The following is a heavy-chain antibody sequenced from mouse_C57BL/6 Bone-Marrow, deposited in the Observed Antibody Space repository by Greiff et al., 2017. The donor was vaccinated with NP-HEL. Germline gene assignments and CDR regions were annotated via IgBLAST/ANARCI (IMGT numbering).Heavy chain of an antibody. Sequence: VQRVESGAELVRPGASVTLSCKASGYTFTDYEMHWVKQTPVHGLEWIGAIDPETGGTAYNQKFKGKAILTADKSSSTAYMELRSLTSEDSAVYYCTRTCWALYYYAMDYWGQGTSVTVSS. J-gene: IGHJ4*01. CDR1: GYTFTDYE. D-gene: IGHD4-1*01. CDR2: IDPETGGT. CDR3: TRTCWALYYYAMDY. V-gene: IGHV1-15*01.